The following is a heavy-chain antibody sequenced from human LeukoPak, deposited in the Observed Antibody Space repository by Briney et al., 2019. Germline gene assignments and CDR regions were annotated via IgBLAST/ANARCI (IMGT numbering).Heavy chain of an antibody. CDR1: GYTFTVFY. V-gene: IGHV1-2*02. CDR2: ITPNSGGT. Sequence: ASVKVSCKASGYTFTVFYLHWVRQAPGQGLEWMGWITPNSGGTDYALKFQGRVTMTRDTSISTAYMELTGLRSDDTAVYYCARSSIGLGFFDYWGQGTLVTVSS. CDR3: ARSSIGLGFFDY. D-gene: IGHD2/OR15-2a*01. J-gene: IGHJ4*02.